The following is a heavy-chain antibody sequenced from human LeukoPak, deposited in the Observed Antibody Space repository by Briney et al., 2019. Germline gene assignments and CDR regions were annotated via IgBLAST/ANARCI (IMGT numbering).Heavy chain of an antibody. CDR2: ISTSGSTI. V-gene: IGHV3-48*03. CDR3: MMSLTAHYYYGMDV. Sequence: GGSLRLSCAASGFTFSTYEMNWVRQAPGKGLEWVSFISTSGSTIYYADSVKGRFTISRDNAKNSLSLQMNSLRAEDTAVYHCMMSLTAHYYYGMDVWGQGTTVTVSS. CDR1: GFTFSTYE. D-gene: IGHD2-21*02. J-gene: IGHJ6*02.